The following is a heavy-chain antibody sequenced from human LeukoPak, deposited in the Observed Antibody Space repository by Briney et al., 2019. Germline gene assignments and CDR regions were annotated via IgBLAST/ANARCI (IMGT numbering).Heavy chain of an antibody. V-gene: IGHV1-46*01. CDR1: GYTFTSNY. CDR2: INPSGGST. CDR3: ARDGGDFWSGYYIDY. D-gene: IGHD3-3*01. Sequence: ASVKVSCKAFGYTFTSNYMHWVRQAPGQGPEWMGVINPSGGSTSYAQKFQGRVTMTRDMSTSTVYMELSSLRSEDTAVYYCARDGGDFWSGYYIDYWGQGTLVTVSS. J-gene: IGHJ4*02.